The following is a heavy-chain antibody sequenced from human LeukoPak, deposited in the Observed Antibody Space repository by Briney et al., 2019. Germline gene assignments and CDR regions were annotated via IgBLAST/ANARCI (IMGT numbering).Heavy chain of an antibody. D-gene: IGHD3-10*01. J-gene: IGHJ5*02. CDR1: GFTFSSYS. CDR2: ISNGGGNT. Sequence: GGSLRLSCAASGFTFSSYSMNWVRQAPGQGPEWVSVISNGGGNTYYADSVKGRFAISRDNSKSILYLQMNSLRADDTAIYYCAIGRGSGNYNYFDPWGQGTLVTVS. CDR3: AIGRGSGNYNYFDP. V-gene: IGHV3-23*01.